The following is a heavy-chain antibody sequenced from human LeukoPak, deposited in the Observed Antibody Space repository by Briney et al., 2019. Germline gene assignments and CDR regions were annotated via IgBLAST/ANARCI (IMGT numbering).Heavy chain of an antibody. Sequence: GGSLRLPCAASGFTFSNYNMNWVRQTPGKGLEWVSSITSSSMYIYYADSVKGRFTISRDNAKNSLSLQMNSLRAEDTAVYYCARDPYNGNYGDSYYYFMDAWGKGTTVTISS. CDR3: ARDPYNGNYGDSYYYFMDA. J-gene: IGHJ6*03. V-gene: IGHV3-21*01. CDR1: GFTFSNYN. D-gene: IGHD1-26*01. CDR2: ITSSSMYI.